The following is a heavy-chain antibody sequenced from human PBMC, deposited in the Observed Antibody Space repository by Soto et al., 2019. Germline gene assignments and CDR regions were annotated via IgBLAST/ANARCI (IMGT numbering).Heavy chain of an antibody. V-gene: IGHV1-2*02. J-gene: IGHJ6*02. CDR2: INPNSGGT. D-gene: IGHD2-2*01. Sequence: SVKVSCKASGYTFTGYYMHWVRQAPGQGLEWMGWINPNSGGTNYAQKFQGRVTMTRDTSISTAYMELSRLRSDDTAVYYCARGVPAANYYYYGMDVWGQGTTVTVSS. CDR3: ARGVPAANYYYYGMDV. CDR1: GYTFTGYY.